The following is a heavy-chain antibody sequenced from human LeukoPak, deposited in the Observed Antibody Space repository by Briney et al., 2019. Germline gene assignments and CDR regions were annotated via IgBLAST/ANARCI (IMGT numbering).Heavy chain of an antibody. CDR3: ARGRYCSGGSCSILVY. CDR2: MNPNSGNT. J-gene: IGHJ4*02. Sequence: GASVKVSCKASGYTFTSYDINWVRQATGQGLEWMGWMNPNSGNTGYAQKFQGRVTMTRNTSISTAYMELSSLRSEDTAVYYCARGRYCSGGSCSILVYWGQGTLVTVSS. D-gene: IGHD2-15*01. CDR1: GYTFTSYD. V-gene: IGHV1-8*01.